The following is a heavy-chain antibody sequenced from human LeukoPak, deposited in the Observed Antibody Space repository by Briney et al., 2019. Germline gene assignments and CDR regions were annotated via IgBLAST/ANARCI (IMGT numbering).Heavy chain of an antibody. CDR3: ARDNSIAARLGRWFHP. CDR1: GFTFSSYS. CDR2: ISSSSSYI. V-gene: IGHV3-21*01. D-gene: IGHD6-6*01. J-gene: IGHJ5*02. Sequence: PGGSLRLSCAASGFTFSSYSMNWVRQAPGKGLEWVSSISSSSSYIYYADSVKGRFTISRDNAKNSLYLQMNSLRAEDTAVYYCARDNSIAARLGRWFHPWGQGTLVTVSS.